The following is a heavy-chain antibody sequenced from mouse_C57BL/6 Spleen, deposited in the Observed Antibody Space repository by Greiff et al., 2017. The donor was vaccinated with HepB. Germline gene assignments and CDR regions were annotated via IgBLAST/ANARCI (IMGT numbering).Heavy chain of an antibody. V-gene: IGHV1-39*01. Sequence: EVQGVESGPELVKPGASVKISCKASGYSFTDYNMNWVKQSNGKSLEWIGVINPNYGTTSYNQKFKGKATLTVDQSSSTAYMQLNSLTSEDSAVYYCANYYGSSPYYYAMDYWGQGTSVTVSS. CDR1: GYSFTDYN. D-gene: IGHD1-1*01. CDR3: ANYYGSSPYYYAMDY. CDR2: INPNYGTT. J-gene: IGHJ4*01.